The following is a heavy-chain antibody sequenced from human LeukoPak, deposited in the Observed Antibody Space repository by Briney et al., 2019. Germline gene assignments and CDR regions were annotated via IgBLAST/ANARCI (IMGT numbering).Heavy chain of an antibody. CDR3: AKYKKGGSYRYYAFDI. Sequence: PGGSLRLSCAASGFTFSSYAMSWVRQAPGKGLEWVSAISGSGGSTYYADSVKGRFTITRDNSKNTLYLQMNSLRAEDTAVYYCAKYKKGGSYRYYAFDIWGQGTMVTVSS. CDR1: GFTFSSYA. V-gene: IGHV3-23*01. D-gene: IGHD1-26*01. J-gene: IGHJ3*02. CDR2: ISGSGGST.